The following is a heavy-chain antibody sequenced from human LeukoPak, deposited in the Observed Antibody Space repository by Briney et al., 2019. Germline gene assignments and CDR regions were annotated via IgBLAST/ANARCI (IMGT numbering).Heavy chain of an antibody. V-gene: IGHV1-18*01. CDR3: ARGSGPLWFGELYAFDI. J-gene: IGHJ3*02. CDR2: ISAYNGNT. CDR1: GYTLTSYG. D-gene: IGHD3-10*01. Sequence: ASVNVSCKASGYTLTSYGISWVRPAPGQGLEWMGWISAYNGNTNYAQKLQGRVTMTTDTSTSTAYMELRSLRSDDTAVYYCARGSGPLWFGELYAFDIWGQGTMVTVSS.